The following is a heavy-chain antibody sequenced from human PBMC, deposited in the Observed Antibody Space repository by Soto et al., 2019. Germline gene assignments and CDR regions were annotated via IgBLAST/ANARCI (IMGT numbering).Heavy chain of an antibody. V-gene: IGHV3-30-3*01. CDR3: ASSFWSGYFFAPIDY. CDR1: GFTFSSYA. J-gene: IGHJ4*02. CDR2: ISYDGSNK. D-gene: IGHD3-3*01. Sequence: PGGSLRLSCAASGFTFSSYAMHWVRQAPGKGLEWVAVISYDGSNKYYADSVKGRFTISRDNSKNTLYLQMNSLRAEDTAVYYCASSFWSGYFFAPIDYWGQGTLVTVSS.